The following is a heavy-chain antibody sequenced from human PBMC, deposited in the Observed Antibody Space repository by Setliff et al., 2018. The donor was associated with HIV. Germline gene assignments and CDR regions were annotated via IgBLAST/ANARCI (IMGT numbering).Heavy chain of an antibody. CDR1: GDSVLSSRAA. CDR2: IYYRSKWYS. V-gene: IGHV6-1*01. CDR3: ARDCDPSRYYYLSLFDF. Sequence: SQTLSLTCAISGDSVLSSRAAWNWIRQSPSGGLEWLGRIYYRSKWYSEYAVSVKSRLTTKPGTLENRFSLQLSSVTPEDTAVYFCARDCDPSRYYYLSLFDFWGQGTPVTVSS. J-gene: IGHJ4*02. D-gene: IGHD3-22*01.